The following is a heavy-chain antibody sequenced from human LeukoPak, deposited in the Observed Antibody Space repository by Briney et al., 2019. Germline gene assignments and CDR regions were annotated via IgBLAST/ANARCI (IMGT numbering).Heavy chain of an antibody. V-gene: IGHV3-48*03. CDR2: ISSSGSTI. CDR1: GFTFSSYE. Sequence: GGSLRLSCAASGFTFSSYEMSWVRQAPGKGLEWVSYISSSGSTIYYADSVKGRFTISRDNSKNTLYLQMNSLRAEDMALYYCARTKPTFDAFDIWGQGTMVTVSS. CDR3: ARTKPTFDAFDI. J-gene: IGHJ3*02.